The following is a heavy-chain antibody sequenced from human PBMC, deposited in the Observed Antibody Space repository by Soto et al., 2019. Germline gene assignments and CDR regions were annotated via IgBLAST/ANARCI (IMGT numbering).Heavy chain of an antibody. CDR3: ARHTAMAPGAYGMDV. J-gene: IGHJ6*02. CDR2: INPNSGGT. V-gene: IGHV1-2*02. D-gene: IGHD5-18*01. CDR1: GYTFTGYY. Sequence: QVQLVQSGAEVKKPGASVKVSCKASGYTFTGYYMHWVRQAPGQGLEWMGWINPNSGGTNYAQKFQGRVTMTRDTSISTAYMELSRLRSDDTAVYYCARHTAMAPGAYGMDVWGQGTTVTVSS.